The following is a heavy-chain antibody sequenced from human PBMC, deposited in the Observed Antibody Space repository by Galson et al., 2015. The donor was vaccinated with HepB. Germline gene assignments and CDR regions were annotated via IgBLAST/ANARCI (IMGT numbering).Heavy chain of an antibody. J-gene: IGHJ4*02. CDR1: GGSISSYY. V-gene: IGHV4-59*01. D-gene: IGHD1-26*01. Sequence: TLSLTCAVSGGSISSYYWSWIRQPPGKGLEWIGYVYYSGSTNYNPSLKSRVTISVDTSENQFSLKLSSVTAADTAVYYCATVSGSGSFYGVGISTNYFDYWGQGTLVTVSS. CDR2: VYYSGST. CDR3: ATVSGSGSFYGVGISTNYFDY.